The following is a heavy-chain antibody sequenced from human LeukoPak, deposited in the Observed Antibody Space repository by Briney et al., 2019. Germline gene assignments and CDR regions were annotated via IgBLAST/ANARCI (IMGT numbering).Heavy chain of an antibody. CDR2: ITGDGSTP. V-gene: IGHV3-64*01. Sequence: GGSLRLSCATSGFVFSNYAMNWVRQAPGKGLEYVSAITGDGSTPYYANSVKGGFTISRDNSRNTLYLQMGSLRSEDMAVYYCAGLGFSGYDSWGQGTLVTVSS. CDR3: AGLGFSGYDS. D-gene: IGHD5-12*01. CDR1: GFVFSNYA. J-gene: IGHJ5*02.